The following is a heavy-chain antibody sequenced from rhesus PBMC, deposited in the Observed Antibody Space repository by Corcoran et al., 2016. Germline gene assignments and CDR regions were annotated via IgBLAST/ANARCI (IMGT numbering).Heavy chain of an antibody. V-gene: IGHV4-80*01. J-gene: IGHJ5-1*01. Sequence: QVQLQESGPGLVTPSETLFLPCAVYGGSFRSYWWNWIRQSPGKGLEWIWEINGYRGSNKYNPSLQSRVTISQDVSRNQFSLKLTSVTAADTAVYYCASPVRYRFDVWGPGVLVSVSS. CDR2: INGYRGSN. CDR1: GGSFRSYW. CDR3: ASPVRYRFDV.